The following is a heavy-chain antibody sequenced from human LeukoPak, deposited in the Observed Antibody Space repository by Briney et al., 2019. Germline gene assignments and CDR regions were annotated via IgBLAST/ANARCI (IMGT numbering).Heavy chain of an antibody. CDR2: IYPGDSDT. V-gene: IGHV5-51*01. J-gene: IGHJ5*02. CDR1: GYIFTSYW. CDR3: ARGSSEYWFDP. D-gene: IGHD6-19*01. Sequence: GESLQISCQGSGYIFTSYWIGWVRRVPGKGLEWMGIIYPGDSDTRYSPSFQGQVTISADKSISTAYLQWSSLKASDTAMYYCARGSSEYWFDPWGQGTLVTVSS.